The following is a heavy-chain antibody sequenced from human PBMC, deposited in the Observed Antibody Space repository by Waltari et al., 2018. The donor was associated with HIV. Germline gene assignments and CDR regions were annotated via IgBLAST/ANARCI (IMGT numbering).Heavy chain of an antibody. CDR3: ARVFRGTVNYFDSRLGH. J-gene: IGHJ5*02. CDR1: GYTFSDYY. V-gene: IGHV1-2*02. D-gene: IGHD3-22*01. CDR2: INPNSGGT. Sequence: QVQRVQSGAEVKKLGASVKVSCKASGYTFSDYYMHWLRQAPGQGLEWMGWINPNSGGTRYAEKFQGRVTMTRDTSISTAYMELSRLRFDDTAVYYCARVFRGTVNYFDSRLGHWGQGTLVTVSS.